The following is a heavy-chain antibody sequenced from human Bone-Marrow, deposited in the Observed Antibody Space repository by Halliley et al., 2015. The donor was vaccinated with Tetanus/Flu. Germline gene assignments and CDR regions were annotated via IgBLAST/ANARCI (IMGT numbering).Heavy chain of an antibody. J-gene: IGHJ4*02. D-gene: IGHD3-3*01. CDR3: ARDIGGVVGANYLDS. CDR2: IYLRGPS. V-gene: IGHV4-31*02. Sequence: GDIYLRGPSSYTPSLRSRFAISIDMSKNLFSLRLTSVTAADTAVYFCARDIGGVVGANYLDSWGQGALVTVSS.